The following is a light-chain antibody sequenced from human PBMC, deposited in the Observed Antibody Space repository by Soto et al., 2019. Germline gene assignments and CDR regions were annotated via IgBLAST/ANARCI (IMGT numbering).Light chain of an antibody. CDR2: GAS. J-gene: IGKJ3*01. Sequence: EIMLTQSPGTLALSPGERATLSCRASQSVSNNYLTWYQQKRGQAPRLLIHGASSRATGIPDRFSGSGSGTDFTLTISRLEPEDFAVYYCQQYGDSPFTFGPGTKVGIK. V-gene: IGKV3-20*01. CDR3: QQYGDSPFT. CDR1: QSVSNNY.